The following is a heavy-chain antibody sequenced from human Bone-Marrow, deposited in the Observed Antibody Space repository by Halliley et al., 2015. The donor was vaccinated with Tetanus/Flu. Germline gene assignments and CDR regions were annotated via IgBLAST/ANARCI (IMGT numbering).Heavy chain of an antibody. J-gene: IGHJ6*02. V-gene: IGHV4-61*01. CDR1: GAVWSDSSF. CDR3: AREGSFYENLYGMAV. D-gene: IGHD3-22*01. CDR2: IYYSGSA. Sequence: GAVWSDSSFWTWIRQAPGKGLEWIGYIYYSGSASYNPSLKGRVAISVDMYRHQFSLTLNSVTAADAAVYYCAREGSFYENLYGMAVGAQGTTLSFSS.